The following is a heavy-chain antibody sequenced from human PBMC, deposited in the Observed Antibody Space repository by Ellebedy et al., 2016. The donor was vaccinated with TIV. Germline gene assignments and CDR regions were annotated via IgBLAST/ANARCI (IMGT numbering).Heavy chain of an antibody. CDR1: GFTFHTHT. CDR3: AADTAVARFDY. CDR2: LSGNSRTT. Sequence: PGGSLRLSCAASGFTFHTHTMHWVRLAPGKGLEWVSLLSGNSRTTHYADSVKGRFTISRDNSKNSPYLQMSSLRTDDTALYFCAADTAVARFDYWGQGTLVTVSS. D-gene: IGHD5-18*01. V-gene: IGHV3-43*01. J-gene: IGHJ4*02.